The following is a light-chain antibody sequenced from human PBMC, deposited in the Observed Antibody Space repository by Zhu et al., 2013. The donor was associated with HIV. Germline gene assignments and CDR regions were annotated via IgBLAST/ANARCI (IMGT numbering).Light chain of an antibody. CDR3: QQYDSSHT. Sequence: MTQSPDTLSVSPGDRVTLSCRASQSIGYNLAWYQQKPGQAPRLLIYGASTRATHVPARFSGSGSGTDFSLTISRLEPEDFAVYYCQQYDSSHTFGGGTKVEIK. CDR2: GAS. CDR1: QSIGYN. V-gene: IGKV3-15*01. J-gene: IGKJ4*01.